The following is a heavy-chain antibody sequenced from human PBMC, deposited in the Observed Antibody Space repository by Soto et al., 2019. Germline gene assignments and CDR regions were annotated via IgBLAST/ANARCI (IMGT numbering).Heavy chain of an antibody. V-gene: IGHV3-23*01. J-gene: IGHJ4*02. CDR2: ITSSGSST. CDR1: GFIFSDYA. CDR3: AKGVEGYVVSSFDS. D-gene: IGHD5-12*01. Sequence: EVQLLESGGGGVQPGGSLRLSCAASGFIFSDYAMTWVRQTPGKGVEWVSAITSSGSSTYFADSLKGRITISRDNSKNTLSLQMDSLRVEDTAIYYCAKGVEGYVVSSFDSWGQGALVTVSS.